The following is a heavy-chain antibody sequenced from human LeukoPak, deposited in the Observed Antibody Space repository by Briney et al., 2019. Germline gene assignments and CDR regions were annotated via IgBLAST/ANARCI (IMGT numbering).Heavy chain of an antibody. V-gene: IGHV3-23*01. Sequence: GGSLRLSCAASGFTFSTYAMSWVRQAPGKGLEWVSVISNSGSSTHCADSVKGRFSISRDNSRNTLYLQMNSLRTDDTAVYYCAKDLLSQQVARCFDYWGQGTLVTVSS. J-gene: IGHJ4*02. CDR2: ISNSGSST. D-gene: IGHD6-13*01. CDR3: AKDLLSQQVARCFDY. CDR1: GFTFSTYA.